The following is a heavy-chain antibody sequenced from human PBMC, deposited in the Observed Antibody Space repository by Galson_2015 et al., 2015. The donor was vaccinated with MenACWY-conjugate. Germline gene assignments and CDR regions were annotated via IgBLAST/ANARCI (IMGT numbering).Heavy chain of an antibody. CDR1: GFTVSSDY. V-gene: IGHV3-66*01. J-gene: IGHJ4*02. CDR3: ASRSEVASSYGYLDL. Sequence: SLRLSCAASGFTVSSDYMAWVRQSPGKGLEWVSLIYTGGDTYYPGSVTGRFTISRDNSKNTVYLQMHSLRVEDTAVYYCASRSEVASSYGYLDLWGQGTLVTVSS. D-gene: IGHD5-18*01. CDR2: IYTGGDT.